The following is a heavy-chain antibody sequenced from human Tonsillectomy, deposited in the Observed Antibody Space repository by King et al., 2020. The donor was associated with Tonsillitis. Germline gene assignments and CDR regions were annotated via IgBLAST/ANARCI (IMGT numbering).Heavy chain of an antibody. J-gene: IGHJ6*02. CDR2: ISSSSRTI. Sequence: VQLVESGGGLVQPGGSLRLSCAASGFTFSSENINWVRQAPGKGLEWVSFISSSSRTIYYADPVKGRFTISRDNAKNSLFLQMHTLRAEDTAVYYCARVYKYYAMDVWGQGTTVTVSS. CDR1: GFTFSSEN. V-gene: IGHV3-48*01. CDR3: ARVYKYYAMDV.